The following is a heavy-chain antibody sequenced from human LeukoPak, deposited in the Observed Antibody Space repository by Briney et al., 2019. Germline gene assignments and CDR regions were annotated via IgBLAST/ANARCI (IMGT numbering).Heavy chain of an antibody. CDR2: ISANDGNT. Sequence: ASVKVSCKASGYTFTSYGISWVRQAPGQGLEWMGWISANDGNTDYPQKLQGRVTMTTDTSTSTAYMELRSLRSDDTAVYYCARVAKVPAAPDYWGQGTLVTVSS. CDR1: GYTFTSYG. V-gene: IGHV1-18*01. D-gene: IGHD2-2*01. CDR3: ARVAKVPAAPDY. J-gene: IGHJ4*02.